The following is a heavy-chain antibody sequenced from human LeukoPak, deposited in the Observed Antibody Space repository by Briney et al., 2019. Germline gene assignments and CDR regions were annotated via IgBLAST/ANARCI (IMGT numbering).Heavy chain of an antibody. J-gene: IGHJ4*02. CDR3: AKVRSCSGGSCYSAYFDY. CDR1: GFTFDDYA. Sequence: GGSLRLSCAASGFTFDDYAMHWVRQAPGKGLEWVSGISWNSGSIGYADSVKGRFTISRDNAKNSLYLQTNSLRAEDTALYYCAKVRSCSGGSCYSAYFDYWGQGTLVTVSS. V-gene: IGHV3-9*01. CDR2: ISWNSGSI. D-gene: IGHD2-15*01.